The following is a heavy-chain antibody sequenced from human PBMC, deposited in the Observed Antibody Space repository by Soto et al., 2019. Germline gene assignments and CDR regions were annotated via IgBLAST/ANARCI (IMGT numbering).Heavy chain of an antibody. CDR3: ARDLPGGAAAGTSS. V-gene: IGHV3-30-3*01. CDR1: GFTFSSYA. Sequence: QVQLVESGGGVVQPGRSLRLSCAASGFTFSSYAMHWVRQAPGKGLEWVAVISYDGSNKYYADSVKGRFTISRDNSKNTRYLQMNSLRAEDTAVYYCARDLPGGAAAGTSSWGQGTLVTVSS. D-gene: IGHD6-13*01. CDR2: ISYDGSNK. J-gene: IGHJ4*02.